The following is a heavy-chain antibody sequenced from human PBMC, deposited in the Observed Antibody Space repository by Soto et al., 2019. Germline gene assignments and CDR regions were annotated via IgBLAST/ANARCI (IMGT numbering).Heavy chain of an antibody. CDR3: AGVHCVGECYSDY. Sequence: VRLVQSGAEVKEPGASLKVSCRASGYTFTNYPMHWVRQAPGQRLEWLGWINSGDGNTKCSPKFQGNVTIARDTSTGTIYMELSRLTLKDSAGYYGAGVHCVGECYSDYWGQGTLVTVSS. J-gene: IGHJ4*02. CDR1: GYTFTNYP. CDR2: INSGDGNT. D-gene: IGHD2-21*01. V-gene: IGHV1-3*01.